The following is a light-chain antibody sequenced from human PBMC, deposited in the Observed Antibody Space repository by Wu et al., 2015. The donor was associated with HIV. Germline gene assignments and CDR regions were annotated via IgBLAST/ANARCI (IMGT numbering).Light chain of an antibody. CDR1: EYSNW. V-gene: IGKV1-5*03. J-gene: IGKJ1*01. Sequence: ASVGDRAPSLXGQSEYSNWLAWYQQKPRKAPKLLIYKASTLESGVPSRFSGSGSGTEFTLTISSLQPDDFANYYCQQYNSDSWTFGQGTKLEVK. CDR2: KAS. CDR3: QQYNSDSWT.